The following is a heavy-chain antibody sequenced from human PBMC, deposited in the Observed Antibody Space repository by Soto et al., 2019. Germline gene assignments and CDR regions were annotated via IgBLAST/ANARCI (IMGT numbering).Heavy chain of an antibody. CDR3: ATETGTHCFDP. CDR2: IYYSGST. CDR1: GASITTGTYY. J-gene: IGHJ5*02. V-gene: IGHV4-31*03. D-gene: IGHD1-7*01. Sequence: SETLFLTCTVSGASITTGTYYWSWIRQPPGKGLEWIGYIYYSGSTYYNPSLKSRVIISVDTSKKQFSLKMSSVTAADTAVYYCATETGTHCFDPWGPGILVTVS.